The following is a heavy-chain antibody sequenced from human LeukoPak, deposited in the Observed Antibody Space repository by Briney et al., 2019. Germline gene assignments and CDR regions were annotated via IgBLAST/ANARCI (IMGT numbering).Heavy chain of an antibody. CDR1: GGSISSSNYY. D-gene: IGHD6-13*01. V-gene: IGHV4-61*02. CDR2: IYTSEST. CDR3: ARHLFPGIAAAGSGNFDY. J-gene: IGHJ4*02. Sequence: PSETLSLTCSVSGGSISSSNYYWSWIRQPAGKGLEWIGRIYTSESTNYNPSLKSRVTISVDTSKNQFSLKLSFVTAADTAVYYCARHLFPGIAAAGSGNFDYWGQGTLVTVSS.